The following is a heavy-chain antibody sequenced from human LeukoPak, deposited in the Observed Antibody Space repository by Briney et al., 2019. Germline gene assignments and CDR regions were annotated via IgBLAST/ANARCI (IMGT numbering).Heavy chain of an antibody. D-gene: IGHD1-26*01. CDR2: IIPIFGTA. V-gene: IGHV1-69*06. J-gene: IGHJ4*02. CDR1: GYTFTSYG. CDR3: ARARLEVGARQPFS. Sequence: ASVKVSCKASGYTFTSYGISWVRQAPGQGLEWMGGIIPIFGTANYAQKFQGRVTITADKSTSTAYMELSSLRSEDTAVYYCARARLEVGARQPFSWGQGTLVTVSS.